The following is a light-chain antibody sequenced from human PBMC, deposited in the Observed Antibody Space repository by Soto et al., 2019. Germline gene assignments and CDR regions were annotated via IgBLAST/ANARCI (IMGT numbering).Light chain of an antibody. J-gene: IGKJ5*01. Sequence: DIQMTQSPSSLSASVGDRVTITCRASQDISVYLAWYQQKPGKVPKLLIYSASTLRSGVPSRFSGSGYGTDFTLTISSLQPEDVATYYCQKFNTAPLTFGQGTRLEIK. CDR1: QDISVY. V-gene: IGKV1-27*01. CDR2: SAS. CDR3: QKFNTAPLT.